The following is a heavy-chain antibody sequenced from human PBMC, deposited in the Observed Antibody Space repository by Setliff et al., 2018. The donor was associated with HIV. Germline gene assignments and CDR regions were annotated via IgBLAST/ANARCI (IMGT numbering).Heavy chain of an antibody. Sequence: SETLSLTCAVYGGAFNDYYWNWIRQPPGEGLQWIGEINHSGNINYNPSLRSRVTMSVDTSKKQFSLNVTSVTAAETAVYYCARGTYYNGGHLPLDSWGQGALVTVSS. CDR3: ARGTYYNGGHLPLDS. V-gene: IGHV4-34*01. CDR2: INHSGNI. CDR1: GGAFNDYY. D-gene: IGHD2-8*01. J-gene: IGHJ4*02.